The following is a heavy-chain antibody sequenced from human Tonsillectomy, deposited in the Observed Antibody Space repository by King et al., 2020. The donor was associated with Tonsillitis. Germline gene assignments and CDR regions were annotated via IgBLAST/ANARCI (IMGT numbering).Heavy chain of an antibody. CDR2: INPSGGST. V-gene: IGHV1-46*01. J-gene: IGHJ5*02. Sequence: VQLVESGAEVKKPGASVKVSCRTSGYTFTSYYMNWVRQAPGQGLEWMGIINPSGGSTSYAQKFQGRVTMTRDTSTSTVYMEMRSLRSEDTAVYYCARDTPDVGDWARWFDPWGQGTLVTDSS. CDR3: ARDTPDVGDWARWFDP. CDR1: GYTFTSYY. D-gene: IGHD2-21*02.